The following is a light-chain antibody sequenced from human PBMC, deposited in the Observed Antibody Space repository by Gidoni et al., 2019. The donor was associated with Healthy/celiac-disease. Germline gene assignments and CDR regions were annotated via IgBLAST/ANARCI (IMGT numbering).Light chain of an antibody. Sequence: SYELTQPPAVSVSPGQTARITCPGDALPKQYAYWYQQKPCQAPVLVIYKDRERPSGIPERFSGSSSGTTVTLTISGVQAEDEADYYCQSADSSGGVFGGGTKLTVL. CDR3: QSADSSGGV. J-gene: IGLJ3*02. CDR1: ALPKQY. CDR2: KDR. V-gene: IGLV3-25*03.